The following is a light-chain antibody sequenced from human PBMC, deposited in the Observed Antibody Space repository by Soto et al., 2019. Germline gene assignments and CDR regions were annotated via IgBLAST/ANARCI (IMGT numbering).Light chain of an antibody. CDR2: SND. J-gene: IGLJ2*01. CDR3: SAWDDSLSGVV. Sequence: QSVLTQPPSASATPGQRVSISCSGSSSNIGTNFVSWYQQLPGTAPKLLIYSNDQRPSGVPDRFSGSKSGTSASLAISGLRSEDEADYYCSAWDDSLSGVVFGGGTKVTV. V-gene: IGLV1-47*02. CDR1: SSNIGTNF.